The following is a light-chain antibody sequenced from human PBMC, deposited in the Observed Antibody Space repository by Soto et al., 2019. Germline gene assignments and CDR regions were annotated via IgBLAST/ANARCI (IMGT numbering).Light chain of an antibody. J-gene: IGKJ1*01. CDR2: DAS. Sequence: EIVLIQSPATLSLSPGERATLSCRASQSVSSYLAWYQQKPGQAPRLLIYDASNRATGIPGRFSGSGSGTDFTLTISSLEPEDFAVYYCQQRGNWPRTFGQGTKVDIK. V-gene: IGKV3-11*01. CDR1: QSVSSY. CDR3: QQRGNWPRT.